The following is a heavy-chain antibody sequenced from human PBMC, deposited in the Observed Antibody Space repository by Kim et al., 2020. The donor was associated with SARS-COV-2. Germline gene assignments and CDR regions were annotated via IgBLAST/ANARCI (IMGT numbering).Heavy chain of an antibody. CDR2: T. CDR3: AKRSGYYFDY. D-gene: IGHD6-25*01. Sequence: TYCRDSVQGRFPISGDSSKNTLYLQMNSLRAEDTAVYYCAKRSGYYFDYWGQGTLVTVSS. J-gene: IGHJ4*02. V-gene: IGHV3-23*01.